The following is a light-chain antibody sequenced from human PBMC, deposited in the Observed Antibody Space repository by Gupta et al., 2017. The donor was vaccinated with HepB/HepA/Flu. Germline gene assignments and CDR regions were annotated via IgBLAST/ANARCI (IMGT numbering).Light chain of an antibody. V-gene: IGLV2-14*04. CDR3: SADTSSRWV. CDR1: GSELGNNNY. J-gene: IGLJ3*02. Sequence: SITSSCTGTGSELGNNNYLSRDQKLPGKGPKVIIYNVSNRTSGVANRFSGSKSDNTAALTISGRQDDDEADYNCSADTSSRWVFGGGTKLTVL. CDR2: NVS.